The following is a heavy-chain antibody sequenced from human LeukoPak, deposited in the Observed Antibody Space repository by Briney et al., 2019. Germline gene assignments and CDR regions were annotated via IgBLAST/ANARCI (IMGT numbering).Heavy chain of an antibody. V-gene: IGHV1-46*01. Sequence: ASVKVSCKASGGTLSSYAISWVRQAPGQGLEWMGIINPSGGSTSYAQKFQGRVTMTRDTSTSTVYMELSSLRSEDTAVYYCARITAMVDCWGQGTLVTVSS. J-gene: IGHJ4*02. D-gene: IGHD5-18*01. CDR2: INPSGGST. CDR1: GGTLSSYA. CDR3: ARITAMVDC.